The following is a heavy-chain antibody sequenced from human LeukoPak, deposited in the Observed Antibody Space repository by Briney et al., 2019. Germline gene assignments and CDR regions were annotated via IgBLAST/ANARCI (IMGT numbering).Heavy chain of an antibody. CDR1: GFTVSSNS. Sequence: GGSLRLSCTVSGFTVSSNSMSWVRQAPGKGLEWVANIKQDGSEKYYVDSVKGRFTISRDNAKNSLYLQMNSLRAEDTAVYYCARDRGQWLVNYYYYMDVWGKGTTVTVSS. CDR2: IKQDGSEK. J-gene: IGHJ6*03. CDR3: ARDRGQWLVNYYYYMDV. V-gene: IGHV3-7*01. D-gene: IGHD6-19*01.